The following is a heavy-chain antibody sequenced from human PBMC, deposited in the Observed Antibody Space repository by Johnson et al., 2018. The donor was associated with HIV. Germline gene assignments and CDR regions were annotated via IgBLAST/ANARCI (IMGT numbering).Heavy chain of an antibody. CDR3: ARGSGSSIAARGAFDI. Sequence: VKLVESGGGLVQPGGSLRLSCAASGFTFSTYDMHWVRQAIGKGLEWVSVIGADGDTYYPGSVKGRFTISRENAKNSLYLQMNSLRAGDTAVYYCARGSGSSIAARGAFDIWGQGTVVTVSS. V-gene: IGHV3-13*01. J-gene: IGHJ3*02. CDR1: GFTFSTYD. D-gene: IGHD6-6*01. CDR2: IGADGDT.